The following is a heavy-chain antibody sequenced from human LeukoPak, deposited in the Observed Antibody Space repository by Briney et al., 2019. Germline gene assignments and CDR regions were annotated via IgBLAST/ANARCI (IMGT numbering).Heavy chain of an antibody. V-gene: IGHV1-18*01. CDR3: ARDLSPYGDPLQGY. CDR2: ISAYNGNT. Sequence: GASVKVSCKASGYTFTSYGISWVRQAPGQGLEWMGWISAYNGNTNYAQKLQGRVTMTTDTSTSTAYMELRSLRSDDTAVYYCARDLSPYGDPLQGYWGQGTLVTVSS. J-gene: IGHJ4*02. D-gene: IGHD4-17*01. CDR1: GYTFTSYG.